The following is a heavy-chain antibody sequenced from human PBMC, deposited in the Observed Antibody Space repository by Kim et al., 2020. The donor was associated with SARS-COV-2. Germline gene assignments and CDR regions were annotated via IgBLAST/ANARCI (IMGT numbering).Heavy chain of an antibody. CDR1: GFTFSSYG. CDR3: AGQFWSGYGDWFDP. D-gene: IGHD3-3*01. V-gene: IGHV3-33*01. CDR2: IWYDGSNK. Sequence: GGSLRLSCAASGFTFSSYGMHWVRQAPGKGLEWVAVIWYDGSNKYYADSVKGRFTISRDNSKNTLYLQMNSLRAEDTAVYYCAGQFWSGYGDWFDPWGQGTLVTVSS. J-gene: IGHJ5*02.